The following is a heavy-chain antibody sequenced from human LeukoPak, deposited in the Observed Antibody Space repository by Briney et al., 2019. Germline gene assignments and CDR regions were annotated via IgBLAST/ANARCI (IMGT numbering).Heavy chain of an antibody. V-gene: IGHV4-59*12. CDR3: ARLHPVRKSLDY. CDR1: GGSISSYY. J-gene: IGHJ4*02. CDR2: IYYSGST. Sequence: SETLSLTCTVSGGSISSYYWSWIRQPPGKGLEWIGYIYYSGSTNYNPSLKSRVTISVDTSKNQFSLKLSSVTAADTAVYYCARLHPVRKSLDYWGQGTLVTVSS.